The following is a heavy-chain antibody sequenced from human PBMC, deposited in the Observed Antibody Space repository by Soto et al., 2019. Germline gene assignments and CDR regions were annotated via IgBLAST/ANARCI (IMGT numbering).Heavy chain of an antibody. CDR1: GFILSDCA. V-gene: IGHV3-48*01. D-gene: IGHD7-27*01. J-gene: IGHJ6*03. CDR3: ARDLSWGSNWYYYMDV. Sequence: EVQLVESGGGLVQPWWSLRLSCATSGFILSDCAMNWVRQAPGKWLAWDSYISSSSSVIDYADSVKGRFSVSRDNARNSLYLQMKRLRAEDTAVYSCARDLSWGSNWYYYMDVWGKGTTVTVSS. CDR2: ISSSSSVI.